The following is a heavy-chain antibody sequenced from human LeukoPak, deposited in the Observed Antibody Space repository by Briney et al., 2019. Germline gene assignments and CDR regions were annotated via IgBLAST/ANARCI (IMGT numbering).Heavy chain of an antibody. D-gene: IGHD3-22*01. CDR3: ARDRTGPAGHEDFYYYDSSGYGAFDI. CDR1: GYIFTNYD. J-gene: IGHJ3*02. Sequence: ASVKVSCKASGYIFTNYDINWVRQATGQGPEWMAWMNPNSGNTGYAQKFQGRITLTRDTSISTAYMELSSLTSEDTAVYYCARDRTGPAGHEDFYYYDSSGYGAFDIWGQGTMVTVSS. CDR2: MNPNSGNT. V-gene: IGHV1-8*01.